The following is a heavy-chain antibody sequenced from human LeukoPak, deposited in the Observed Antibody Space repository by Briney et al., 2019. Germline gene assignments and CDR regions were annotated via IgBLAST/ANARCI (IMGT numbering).Heavy chain of an antibody. Sequence: PGGSLRLSCTASGFTFGDYAMSWFRQAPGKGLEWVGFIRSKAYGGTTEYAASVKGRFTISRDDSKSIAYLQMNSLKTEDTAVYYCTRATEFIDYYDSSGYYADYWGQGTLVTVSS. V-gene: IGHV3-49*03. CDR3: TRATEFIDYYDSSGYYADY. CDR1: GFTFGDYA. J-gene: IGHJ4*02. CDR2: IRSKAYGGTT. D-gene: IGHD3-22*01.